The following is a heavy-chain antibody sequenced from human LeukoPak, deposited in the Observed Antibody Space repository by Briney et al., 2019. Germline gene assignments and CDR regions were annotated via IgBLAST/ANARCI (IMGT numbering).Heavy chain of an antibody. V-gene: IGHV1-18*01. CDR1: GYTFTSYG. J-gene: IGHJ6*03. Sequence: ASVKVSCKASGYTFTSYGISWVRQAPGQGLERMGWISAYNGNTNYAQKLQGRVPMTTDTSTSTAYMELRSLRSDDTAVYYCARLDSSGYLYYYYYYMDVWGKGTRSPSP. CDR2: ISAYNGNT. CDR3: ARLDSSGYLYYYYYYMDV. D-gene: IGHD3-22*01.